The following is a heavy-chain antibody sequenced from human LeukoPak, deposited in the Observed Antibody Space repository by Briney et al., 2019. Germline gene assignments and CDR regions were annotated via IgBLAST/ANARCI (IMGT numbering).Heavy chain of an antibody. V-gene: IGHV1-46*01. Sequence: ASVKVSCKVSGYTFTSYYMHWVRQAPGQGLEWMGIINPSGGSTSYAQKFQGRVTMTRDMSTSTDYMELSSLRSEDTAVYYCAKGHRGSANYYYYMDVWGKGTTVTISS. CDR3: AKGHRGSANYYYYMDV. J-gene: IGHJ6*03. D-gene: IGHD3-10*01. CDR2: INPSGGST. CDR1: GYTFTSYY.